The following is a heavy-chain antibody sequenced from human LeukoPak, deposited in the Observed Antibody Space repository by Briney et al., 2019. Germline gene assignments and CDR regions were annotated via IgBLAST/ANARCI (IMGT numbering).Heavy chain of an antibody. J-gene: IGHJ4*02. CDR2: IYYSGST. CDR1: GGSISSSSYY. D-gene: IGHD6-13*01. CDR3: ARHRPGIAAAGTPFDY. Sequence: SETLSLTCTVSGGSISSSSYYWGWIRQPPGKGLEWIGSIYYSGSTYYNPSLKSRVTISVDTSKNQFSLKLSSETAADTAVYYCARHRPGIAAAGTPFDYWGQGTLVTVSS. V-gene: IGHV4-39*01.